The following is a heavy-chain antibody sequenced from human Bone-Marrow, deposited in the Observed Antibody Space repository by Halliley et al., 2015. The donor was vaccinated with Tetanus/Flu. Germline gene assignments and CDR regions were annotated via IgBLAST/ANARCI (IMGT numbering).Heavy chain of an antibody. D-gene: IGHD3-22*01. V-gene: IGHV4-30-2*05. J-gene: IGHJ5*02. CDR3: ARDTMHYYDSTGYYGGSWFDP. CDR2: GST. Sequence: GSTYYTPSLKSRVTISLDTSKNQFSLKLSSVTAADTAVYYCARDTMHYYDSTGYYGGSWFDPWGQGTPVTVSS.